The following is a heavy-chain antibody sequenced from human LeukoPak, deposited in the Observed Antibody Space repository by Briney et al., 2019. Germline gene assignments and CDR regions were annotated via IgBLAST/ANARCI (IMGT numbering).Heavy chain of an antibody. CDR3: ARENDYYGMDV. Sequence: GGSLRLSCAASGFTFSSYSMNWVGQAPGKGLEWVSSISSSSSYIYYADSVKGRFTISRDNAKNSLYLQMNSLRAEDTAVYYCARENDYYGMDVWGQGTTVTVSS. CDR1: GFTFSSYS. J-gene: IGHJ6*02. V-gene: IGHV3-21*01. CDR2: ISSSSSYI.